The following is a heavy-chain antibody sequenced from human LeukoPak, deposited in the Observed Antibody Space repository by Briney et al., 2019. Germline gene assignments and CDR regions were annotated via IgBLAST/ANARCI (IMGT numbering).Heavy chain of an antibody. V-gene: IGHV3-7*01. D-gene: IGHD5-18*01. CDR2: IKKDGSEK. J-gene: IGHJ4*02. CDR1: GFTFDDYG. CDR3: ARDLSGVTGYTYGRGIDY. Sequence: GGSLRLSCAASGFTFDDYGMSWVRQAPGKGLEWVANIKKDGSEKYYVDSVKGRFTISRDNAKTSLYLQMNSLRAEDTAVYYCARDLSGVTGYTYGRGIDYWGQGTLVTVSS.